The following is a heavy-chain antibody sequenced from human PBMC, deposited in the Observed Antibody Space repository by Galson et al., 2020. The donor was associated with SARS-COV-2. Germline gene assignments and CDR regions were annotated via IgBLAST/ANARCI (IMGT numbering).Heavy chain of an antibody. Sequence: ASVKVSCKASGYTFTSYYMHWVRQAPGQGLEWMGIINPSGGSTSYAQKFQGRVTMTRDTSTSTVYMELSSLRSEDTAVYYCARDPRRRDGYNHEVPYFDYWGQGTLVTVSS. CDR3: ARDPRRRDGYNHEVPYFDY. CDR1: GYTFTSYY. V-gene: IGHV1-46*01. CDR2: INPSGGST. D-gene: IGHD5-12*01. J-gene: IGHJ4*02.